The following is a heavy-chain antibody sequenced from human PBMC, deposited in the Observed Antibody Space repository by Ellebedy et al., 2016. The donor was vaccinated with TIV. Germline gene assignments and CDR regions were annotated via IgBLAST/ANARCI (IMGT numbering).Heavy chain of an antibody. J-gene: IGHJ5*02. V-gene: IGHV4-39*07. CDR3: ARGHNWFDL. CDR2: IYYSERT. CDR1: GGSISSSFYY. Sequence: SETLSLXXTVSGGSISSSFYYWGWIRQPPGKGLEWIGSIYYSERTYYNPSLKSRVTISVDTSKNQFSLKLRSVTAADTAVYYCARGHNWFDLWGQGTLVIVSS.